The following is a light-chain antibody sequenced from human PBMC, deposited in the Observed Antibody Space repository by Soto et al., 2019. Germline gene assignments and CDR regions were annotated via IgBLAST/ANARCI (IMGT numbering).Light chain of an antibody. CDR2: DVT. V-gene: IGLV2-11*01. Sequence: QSALTQPRSVSGSPGQSVTISCTGTSSDVGVYNYISWYQQNPGKAPKLMIYDVTKRPSGVPDRFSVSKSGNTASLTISGLQAEDEADYFCCSYAGTSTVFGGGTQLTVL. CDR1: SSDVGVYNY. J-gene: IGLJ2*01. CDR3: CSYAGTSTV.